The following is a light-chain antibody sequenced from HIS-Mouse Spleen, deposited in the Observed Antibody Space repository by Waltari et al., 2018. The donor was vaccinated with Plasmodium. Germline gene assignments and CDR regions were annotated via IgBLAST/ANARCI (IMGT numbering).Light chain of an antibody. CDR2: EDS. Sequence: SYELTQPPSVSVSPGQTARITCSGDALPKTSASWYQQKSGQAPVLVIYEDSKRPSGIPERFSGFSSGTMATLTISGAQVEDEADYYCYSTDSSGNHRVFGGGTKLTVL. V-gene: IGLV3-10*01. CDR3: YSTDSSGNHRV. CDR1: ALPKTS. J-gene: IGLJ3*02.